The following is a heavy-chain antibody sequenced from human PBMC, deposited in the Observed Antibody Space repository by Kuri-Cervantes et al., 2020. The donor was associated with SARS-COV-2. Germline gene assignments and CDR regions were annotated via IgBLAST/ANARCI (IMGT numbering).Heavy chain of an antibody. CDR2: ISGSGGST. D-gene: IGHD4-11*01. CDR3: ARDGVTTVNHYYYYGMDV. Sequence: GESLKISCAASGFTFSSYAMSWVRQAPGKGLEWVSAISGSGGSTYYADSVKGRFTISRDNSKNTLYLHMNSLRAEDTAVYYCARDGVTTVNHYYYYGMDVWGQGTTVTVSS. V-gene: IGHV3-23*01. CDR1: GFTFSSYA. J-gene: IGHJ6*02.